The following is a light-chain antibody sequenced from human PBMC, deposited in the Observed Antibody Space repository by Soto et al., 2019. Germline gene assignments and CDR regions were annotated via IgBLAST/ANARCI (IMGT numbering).Light chain of an antibody. CDR2: GAS. CDR1: QTVSSSY. CDR3: QQYGSSPWT. Sequence: IVLTQSPVTLSLSPWERATLSCRASQTVSSSYLAWYQQKPGQAPRLLIYGASSRATGIPDRFSGSGSGTDFTLTISRLEPEDFAVYYCQQYGSSPWTFGQGTKVDIK. J-gene: IGKJ1*01. V-gene: IGKV3-20*01.